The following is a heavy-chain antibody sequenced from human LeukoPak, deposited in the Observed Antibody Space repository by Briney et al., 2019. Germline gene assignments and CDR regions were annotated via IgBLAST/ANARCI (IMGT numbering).Heavy chain of an antibody. J-gene: IGHJ4*02. V-gene: IGHV4-59*01. CDR2: IYYSGST. Sequence: NPSETLSLTCTVSGGSISIYYWSWIRQPPGKGLEWIGYIYYSGSTNYNPSLKSRVTISVDTSKNQFSLKLSSVTAADTAVYYCARSGYYPRLDYWGQGTLVTVSS. CDR3: ARSGYYPRLDY. D-gene: IGHD3-22*01. CDR1: GGSISIYY.